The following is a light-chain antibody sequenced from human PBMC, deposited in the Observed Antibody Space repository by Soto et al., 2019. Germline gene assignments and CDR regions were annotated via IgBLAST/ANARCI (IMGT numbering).Light chain of an antibody. V-gene: IGKV3-20*01. J-gene: IGKJ5*01. CDR3: HVGMT. CDR2: GAS. Sequence: IVLTQSPGTLSLSPGGRATLSCRASQSGSNNFLAWYQQKPGQAPRLLILGASTRATGIPDRFSGSASGADFTLTINRLEPEDFAVYYCHVGMTFGQGTRLEIK. CDR1: QSGSNNF.